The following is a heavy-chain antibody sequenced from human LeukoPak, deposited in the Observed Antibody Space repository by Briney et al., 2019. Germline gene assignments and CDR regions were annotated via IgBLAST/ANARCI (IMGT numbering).Heavy chain of an antibody. CDR2: IYYSGST. CDR1: GFTFSSYE. V-gene: IGHV4-39*07. Sequence: GSLRLSCAASGFTFSSYEMNWVRQPPGKGLEWIGSIYYSGSTYYNPSLKSRVTISVDTSKNQFSLKLSSVTAADTAVYYCAVVGPKRVTPNYWGQGTLVTVSS. D-gene: IGHD2-15*01. J-gene: IGHJ4*02. CDR3: AVVGPKRVTPNY.